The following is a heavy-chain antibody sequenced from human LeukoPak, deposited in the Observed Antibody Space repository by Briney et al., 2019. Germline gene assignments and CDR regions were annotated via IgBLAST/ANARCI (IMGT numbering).Heavy chain of an antibody. Sequence: SETLSLTCTVSGGSISSDYGSWIRQPPGKALEWIGYIYYSGSTNYNPSLQSRVTISVDTSKNQYSLKLSSVTAADTAVYYCARDLGYGYGSGSSYFDYWGQGTLVTVSS. D-gene: IGHD3-10*01. CDR3: ARDLGYGYGSGSSYFDY. CDR1: GGSISSDY. CDR2: IYYSGST. V-gene: IGHV4-59*01. J-gene: IGHJ4*02.